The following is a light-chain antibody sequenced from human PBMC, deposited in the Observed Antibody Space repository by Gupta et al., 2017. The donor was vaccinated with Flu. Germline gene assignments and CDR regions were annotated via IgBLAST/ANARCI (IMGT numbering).Light chain of an antibody. CDR1: QDISNY. J-gene: IGKJ4*01. CDR3: QQDYNLPLT. Sequence: PSSLSASVGDRVTITCQASQDISNYLNWYQQKPGKAPKLLIYNASNFETGVPSRFSGSGSGTDFTFTISSLQPEDIATYYCQQDYNLPLTFGGGTKVEIK. CDR2: NAS. V-gene: IGKV1-33*01.